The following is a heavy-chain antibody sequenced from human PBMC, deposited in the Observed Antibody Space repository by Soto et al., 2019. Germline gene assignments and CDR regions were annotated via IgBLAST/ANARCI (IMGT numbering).Heavy chain of an antibody. D-gene: IGHD3-10*01. J-gene: IGHJ4*02. CDR1: GFTFSNYA. V-gene: IGHV3-30*04. Sequence: QVQLVESGGGVVQPGRSLRLACADSGFTFSNYAMHWVRQAPGKGLEWVAVISYDGRNKYYADSVKGRFTISIDNSKNTLYLQMNSLGAEDTALYYCARSLNYRGSGSYQDYWGQGTLVTVSS. CDR3: ARSLNYRGSGSYQDY. CDR2: ISYDGRNK.